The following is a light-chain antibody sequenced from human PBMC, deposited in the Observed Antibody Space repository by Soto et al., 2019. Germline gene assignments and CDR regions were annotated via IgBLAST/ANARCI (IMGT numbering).Light chain of an antibody. CDR2: EVS. CDR3: CSYTDTGTRV. V-gene: IGLV2-14*01. Sequence: QSVLTQPASVSGSPGQSITISCTGASSDVPNSNYVSWYQQRPGKAPKLLIFEVSNRPSGLSNRFSGSKSGNTASLTISGLQAEDEGDYYCCSYTDTGTRVFGGGTKLTVL. J-gene: IGLJ2*01. CDR1: SSDVPNSNY.